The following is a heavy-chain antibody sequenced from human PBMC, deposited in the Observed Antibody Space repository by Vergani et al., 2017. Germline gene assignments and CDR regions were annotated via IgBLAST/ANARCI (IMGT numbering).Heavy chain of an antibody. J-gene: IGHJ5*01. Sequence: EVQLVESGGGLIHPGGSLRLSCEGSGFSFSGYWMHWVRQSPEKGLVWVSRIKSDGSITNYADSVKGRFTISRDNAKNTLYLEMNSLRGDDTAIYYCVRARCSGPCFMSNWFDFWGQGILVTVSS. D-gene: IGHD5-12*01. CDR2: IKSDGSIT. V-gene: IGHV3-74*01. CDR1: GFSFSGYW. CDR3: VRARCSGPCFMSNWFDF.